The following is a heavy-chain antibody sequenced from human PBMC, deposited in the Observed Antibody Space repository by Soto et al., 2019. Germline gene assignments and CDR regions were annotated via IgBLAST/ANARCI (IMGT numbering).Heavy chain of an antibody. CDR2: ISAYNGNT. J-gene: IGHJ3*02. D-gene: IGHD3-3*01. CDR1: GYTFTSYG. V-gene: IGHV1-18*01. CDR3: ASQITIFGVVPDAFDI. Sequence: APVKVSCKASGYTFTSYGISWVRQAPGQGLEWMGWISAYNGNTNYAQKLQGRVTMTTDTSTSTAYMELRSLRSDDTAVYYCASQITIFGVVPDAFDIWGQGTMVTVSS.